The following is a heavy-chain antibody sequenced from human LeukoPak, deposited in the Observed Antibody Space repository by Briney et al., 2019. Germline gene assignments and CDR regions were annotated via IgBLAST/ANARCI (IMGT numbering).Heavy chain of an antibody. Sequence: GGSLRLSCAASGFTVSSNYMSCVRQAPGKGLEWGSVIYSGGSTYYADSVKGRFTISRDNSKNTLYLQMNSLRAEDTAVYYCAREPGIAAAGVDYWGQGTLVTVSS. V-gene: IGHV3-66*01. CDR1: GFTVSSNY. CDR3: AREPGIAAAGVDY. CDR2: IYSGGST. J-gene: IGHJ4*02. D-gene: IGHD6-13*01.